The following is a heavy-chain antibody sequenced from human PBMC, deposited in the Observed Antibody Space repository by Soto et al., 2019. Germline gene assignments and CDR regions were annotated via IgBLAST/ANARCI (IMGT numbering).Heavy chain of an antibody. CDR2: IYYSGST. J-gene: IGHJ6*02. V-gene: IGHV4-39*01. Sequence: QLQLQESGPGLVKPSETLSLTCTVSGGSISSSSYYWGWIRQPPGKGLEWIGSIYYSGSTYYNPSIKTRVTISLDTSKNHFSLKLSSVTAADTAVYYFARRLYYDSSGFEGGGMDVWGQGTTVTVSS. CDR3: ARRLYYDSSGFEGGGMDV. D-gene: IGHD3-22*01. CDR1: GGSISSSSYY.